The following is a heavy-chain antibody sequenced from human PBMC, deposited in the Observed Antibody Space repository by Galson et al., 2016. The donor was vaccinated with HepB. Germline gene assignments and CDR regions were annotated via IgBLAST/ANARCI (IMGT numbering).Heavy chain of an antibody. CDR1: GFTVSSKY. CDR3: ARLYFGSGGAVDY. D-gene: IGHD3-10*01. J-gene: IGHJ4*02. CDR2: IDGGGST. Sequence: SLRLSCAASGFTVSSKYMSWVRQAPGKGLEWVSVIDGGGSTYYADSVKGRFTISRDNSKNTLYLQMNSLRAEDTAVYYCARLYFGSGGAVDYWGQGTLVTVSS. V-gene: IGHV3-53*01.